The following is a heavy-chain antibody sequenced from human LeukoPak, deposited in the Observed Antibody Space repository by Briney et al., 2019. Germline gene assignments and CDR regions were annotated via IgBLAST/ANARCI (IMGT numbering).Heavy chain of an antibody. CDR1: GYTFTTYY. J-gene: IGHJ4*02. V-gene: IGHV1-18*04. D-gene: IGHD2-15*01. CDR2: ISAYNGNT. Sequence: GASVKVSCKASGYTFTTYYAHWVRQAPGQGLEWMGWISAYNGNTNYAQKLQGRVTMTTDTSTSTAYMELRSLRSDDTAVYYCARDNRGYCSGGSCYSVDYWGQGTLVTVSS. CDR3: ARDNRGYCSGGSCYSVDY.